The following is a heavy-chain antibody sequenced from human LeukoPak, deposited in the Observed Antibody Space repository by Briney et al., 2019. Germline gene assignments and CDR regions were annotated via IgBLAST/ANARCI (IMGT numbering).Heavy chain of an antibody. D-gene: IGHD5-12*01. CDR1: GGSISSYY. V-gene: IGHV4-59*01. J-gene: IGHJ4*02. CDR2: IYYSGST. CDR3: ARVWLSSFDY. Sequence: PSETLSPTCTVSGGSISSYYWSWIRQPPGKGLEWIGYIYYSGSTNYNPSLKSRVTISVDTSKNQFSLKLSSVTAADTAVYYCARVWLSSFDYWGQGTLVTVSS.